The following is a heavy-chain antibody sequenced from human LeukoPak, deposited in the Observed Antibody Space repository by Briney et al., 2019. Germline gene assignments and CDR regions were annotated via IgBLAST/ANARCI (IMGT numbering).Heavy chain of an antibody. V-gene: IGHV1-2*06. CDR2: INPNSGGT. Sequence: ASVTVSCKASGYTFTGYYMHWVRQAPGQGLEWMGRINPNSGGTNYAQKFQGRVTMTRDTSISTAYMELSRLRSDDTAVYFCARDPGYYEAVGMAGPINLDYWGQGTLVTVSS. CDR1: GYTFTGYY. D-gene: IGHD3-22*01. J-gene: IGHJ4*02. CDR3: ARDPGYYEAVGMAGPINLDY.